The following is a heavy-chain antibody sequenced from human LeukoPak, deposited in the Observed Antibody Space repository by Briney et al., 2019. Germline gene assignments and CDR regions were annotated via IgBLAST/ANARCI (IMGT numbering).Heavy chain of an antibody. CDR1: GFSFNEYA. Sequence: PGGSLRLSCEASGFSFNEYAMHWVRQAPGKGLEWVSGINWNSGSIGYADSVKGRFTTSRDNANNSLYLQMDSPRAEDTALYYCAKDLPRYCSGGSCYSGFDCWGQGTLVIVSS. V-gene: IGHV3-9*01. CDR3: AKDLPRYCSGGSCYSGFDC. J-gene: IGHJ4*02. CDR2: INWNSGSI. D-gene: IGHD2-15*01.